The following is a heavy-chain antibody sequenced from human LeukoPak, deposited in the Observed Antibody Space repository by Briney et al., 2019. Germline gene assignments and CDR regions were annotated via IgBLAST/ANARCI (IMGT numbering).Heavy chain of an antibody. D-gene: IGHD2-21*01. CDR3: ARDLRLGELSYFDY. Sequence: TSQTLSLTCTVSGGSISSGGYYWSWIRQHPGKGLEWIGYIYYSGSTYYNPSLKSRVTISVDTSKNQFSLKLGSVTAADTAVYYCARDLRLGELSYFDYWGQGTLVTVSS. CDR2: IYYSGST. V-gene: IGHV4-31*03. CDR1: GGSISSGGYY. J-gene: IGHJ4*02.